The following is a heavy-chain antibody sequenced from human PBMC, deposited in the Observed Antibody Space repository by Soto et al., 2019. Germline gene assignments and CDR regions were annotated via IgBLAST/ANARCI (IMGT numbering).Heavy chain of an antibody. CDR1: GLTFSDYS. CDR3: TRGGRSTSYDWYY. J-gene: IGHJ4*02. CDR2: ISRGGGDT. V-gene: IGHV3-11*06. D-gene: IGHD5-12*01. Sequence: PGGSLRLSCAASGLTFSDYSMTWIRQVPGKVLEWVSRISRGGGDTEYADSVKGRFTISRDNANNLLYLQMDSLRAEDTAVYYCTRGGRSTSYDWYYWGQGTLVTVSS.